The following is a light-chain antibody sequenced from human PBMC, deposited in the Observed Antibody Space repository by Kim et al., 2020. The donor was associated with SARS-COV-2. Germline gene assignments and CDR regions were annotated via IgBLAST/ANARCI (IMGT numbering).Light chain of an antibody. V-gene: IGKV1-39*01. J-gene: IGKJ4*01. CDR3: QQSYSTPLT. CDR1: QRVRTS. CDR2: VAS. Sequence: DIQMTQSPSSLSASVGDRVVITCRASQRVRTSLNWYQQKPGKAPNLLIYVASTLQRGVPSRFSGSGSETDFTLTISSLQPEDFATYYCQQSYSTPLTFGGGTKVEIK.